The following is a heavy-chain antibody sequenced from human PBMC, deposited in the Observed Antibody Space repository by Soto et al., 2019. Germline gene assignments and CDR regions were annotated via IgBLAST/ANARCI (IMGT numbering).Heavy chain of an antibody. Sequence: GGSLRLSCAASGFTFSSYAMSWVRQAPGKGLEWVSAISGSGGSTYYADSVKGRFTISRDNSKNTLYLQMNSLRAEDTAVYYCAKDPWWATVTTAEVVDYWGRGTLVTVSS. CDR1: GFTFSSYA. CDR3: AKDPWWATVTTAEVVDY. D-gene: IGHD4-17*01. J-gene: IGHJ4*02. CDR2: ISGSGGST. V-gene: IGHV3-23*01.